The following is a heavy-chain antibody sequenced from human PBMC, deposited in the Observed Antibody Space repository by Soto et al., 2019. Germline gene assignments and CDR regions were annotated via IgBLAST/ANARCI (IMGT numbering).Heavy chain of an antibody. D-gene: IGHD3-22*01. Sequence: QVHLVQSGAEMKKHGSSVRVSCEASGGTFTTSGFGWVRQAPGQGPEWMGGIIPIFGASNYAPKFQGRITISADESTSTSYVEISSLKSEDTATYYSARAPSSGWANDAFDVWGPGTLIIVSS. V-gene: IGHV1-69*01. CDR1: GGTFTTSG. CDR3: ARAPSSGWANDAFDV. CDR2: IIPIFGAS. J-gene: IGHJ3*01.